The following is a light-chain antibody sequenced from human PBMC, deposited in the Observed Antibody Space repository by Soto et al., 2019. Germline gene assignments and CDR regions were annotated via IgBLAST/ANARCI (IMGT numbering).Light chain of an antibody. J-gene: IGKJ1*01. CDR3: QKLNAYPPWT. CDR1: QGISSN. CDR2: GAS. Sequence: HLTHSPSSLSASFGEIVTITFRASQGISSNLAWYQQKPGRAPKLLIFGASTLQSGVPSRFSGSGSGTDFTLTISSLQPEDFATYFCQKLNAYPPWTFGQGTKVDIK. V-gene: IGKV1-9*01.